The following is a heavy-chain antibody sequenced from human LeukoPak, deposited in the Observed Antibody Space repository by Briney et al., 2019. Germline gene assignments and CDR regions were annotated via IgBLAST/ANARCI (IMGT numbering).Heavy chain of an antibody. J-gene: IGHJ4*02. CDR3: ARDGGWYEYYFDY. CDR2: ISSSSSYI. V-gene: IGHV3-21*01. D-gene: IGHD6-19*01. CDR1: GFTFSSYS. Sequence: GGSLRLSCAASGFTFSSYSMNWVRQAPGKGLEWVSSISSSSSYIYYADSVKGRFTISRDNAKNSLYLQMNSLRAEDTAVYYCARDGGWYEYYFDYWGQGTLVTVSS.